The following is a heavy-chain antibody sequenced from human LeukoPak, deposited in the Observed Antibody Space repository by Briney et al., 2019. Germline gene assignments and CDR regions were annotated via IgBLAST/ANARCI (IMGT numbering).Heavy chain of an antibody. V-gene: IGHV4-39*07. J-gene: IGHJ4*02. CDR2: IYYSGST. CDR1: GGSISSSSYY. CDR3: ARDAYDSSGYSFDY. Sequence: SETLSLTCTVSGGSISSSSYYWGWIRQPPGKGLEWIGSIYYSGSTYYNPSLKSRVTISVDKSKNQFSLKLSSVTAADTAVYYCARDAYDSSGYSFDYWGQGTLVTVSS. D-gene: IGHD3-22*01.